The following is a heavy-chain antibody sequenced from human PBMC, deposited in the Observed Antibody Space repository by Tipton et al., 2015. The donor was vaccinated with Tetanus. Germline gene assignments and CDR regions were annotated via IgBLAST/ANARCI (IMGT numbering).Heavy chain of an antibody. CDR1: AGSFSGYY. CDR2: INHSGGT. CDR3: AKDLSIYDAIDP. J-gene: IGHJ5*02. V-gene: IGHV4-34*01. Sequence: TLSLTCAVYAGSFSGYYWSWIRQPPGKGLEWIGEINHSGGTNYNPSLKSRCTLSVDTSKDQFFLRLNSVTAADTAVYYCAKDLSIYDAIDPWGQGTPVTVSS. D-gene: IGHD2/OR15-2a*01.